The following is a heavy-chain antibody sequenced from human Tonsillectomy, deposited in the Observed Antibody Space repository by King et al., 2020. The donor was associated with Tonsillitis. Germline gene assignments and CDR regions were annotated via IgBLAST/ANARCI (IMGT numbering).Heavy chain of an antibody. Sequence: VQLQESGPGLVKPSETLSLTCTVSGVSVNSSLYSWTWIRQPPGRGLEWIGYVHYSGNSNYNPSLRSRVSISLDASKNQFSLKLNSVTAADTALYYCARGRGYNCGLFDYWGQGALVTVSS. CDR3: ARGRGYNCGLFDY. V-gene: IGHV4-61*01. J-gene: IGHJ4*02. CDR2: VHYSGNS. D-gene: IGHD5-18*01. CDR1: GVSVNSSLYS.